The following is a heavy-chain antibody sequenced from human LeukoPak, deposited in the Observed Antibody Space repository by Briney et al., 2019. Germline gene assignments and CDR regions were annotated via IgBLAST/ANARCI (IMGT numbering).Heavy chain of an antibody. CDR1: GGSISSGSYY. J-gene: IGHJ4*02. Sequence: PSQTLSLTCTVSGGSISSGSYYWSWIRQPAGKGLEWIGRIYTGGSTNYNPSLKSRVTISVDTSKNQFSLKLSSVTAADTAVYYCASSHRGYYGSGSFDYWGQGTLVTVSS. CDR2: IYTGGST. D-gene: IGHD3-10*01. V-gene: IGHV4-61*02. CDR3: ASSHRGYYGSGSFDY.